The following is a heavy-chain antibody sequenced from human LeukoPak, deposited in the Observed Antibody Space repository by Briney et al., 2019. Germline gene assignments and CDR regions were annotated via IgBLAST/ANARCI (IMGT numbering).Heavy chain of an antibody. CDR2: IYYSGTT. CDR1: GGSISSSSYY. V-gene: IGHV4-39*07. D-gene: IGHD3-10*01. Sequence: SETLSPTCTVSGGSISSSSYYWGWIRQPPGKELEWIGSIYYSGTTYYNPSLQSRITISVDTSKNQFSLKLRSMTAADTAVYYCAKDRMRFGELSYFYYWGQGTLVTVSS. J-gene: IGHJ4*02. CDR3: AKDRMRFGELSYFYY.